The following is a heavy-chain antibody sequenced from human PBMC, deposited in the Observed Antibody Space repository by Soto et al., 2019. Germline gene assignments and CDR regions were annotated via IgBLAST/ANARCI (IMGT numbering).Heavy chain of an antibody. V-gene: IGHV4-34*01. CDR1: GGSFSGYY. D-gene: IGHD3-22*01. Sequence: QVQLQQWGAGLLKPSETLSLTCAVYGGSFSGYYWSWIRQPPGKGLEWIGEINHSGSTNYNPSLKSRVTISVDTSKNQFSLKLSSVIAADTAVYYCARGHASYYYDSSGFHFDYWVQGTLVTVSS. CDR3: ARGHASYYYDSSGFHFDY. CDR2: INHSGST. J-gene: IGHJ4*02.